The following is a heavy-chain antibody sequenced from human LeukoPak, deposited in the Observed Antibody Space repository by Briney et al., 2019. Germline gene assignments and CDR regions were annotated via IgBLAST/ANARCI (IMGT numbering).Heavy chain of an antibody. J-gene: IGHJ4*02. V-gene: IGHV3-30*01. CDR3: ARETGRSRAGGGFDY. CDR2: LSYDGSNK. CDR1: GFTFSSYA. Sequence: PGGSLRLSCAASGFTFSSYAMHWVRQAPGKGLSGWEVLSYDGSNKYYADSVKGRFTISRDNSKNTLYLQMNSLRAEDTAVYYCARETGRSRAGGGFDYWGQGTLVTVSS. D-gene: IGHD3-16*01.